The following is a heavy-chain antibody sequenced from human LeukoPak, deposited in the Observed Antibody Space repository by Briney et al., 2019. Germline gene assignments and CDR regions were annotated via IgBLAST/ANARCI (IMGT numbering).Heavy chain of an antibody. CDR1: GGSISSGGYY. CDR3: AIAAAGTGNWFDP. V-gene: IGHV4-31*03. CDR2: IYYSGST. Sequence: SETLSLTCTVSGGSISSGGYYWSWIRQHPGKGLEWIGYIYYSGSTYYNPSLKSRVTISVDTSKNQFSLKLSSVTAADTAVYYCAIAAAGTGNWFDPWGQGTLVTVSS. J-gene: IGHJ5*02. D-gene: IGHD6-13*01.